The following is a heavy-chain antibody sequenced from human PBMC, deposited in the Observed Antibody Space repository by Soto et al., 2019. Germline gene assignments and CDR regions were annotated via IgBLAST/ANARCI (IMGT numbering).Heavy chain of an antibody. J-gene: IGHJ1*01. CDR3: ARGDDRSRSEYFQH. V-gene: IGHV4-4*09. CDR2: ISHSGTT. CDR1: GGSFSPNY. D-gene: IGHD3-22*01. Sequence: SETLSLTCTVSGGSFSPNYWAWIRQPPGKGLEWIGYISHSGTTYYNPSLWSRVAISLDTSKNQFSLKLSSVTAADTARYYCARGDDRSRSEYFQHWGQGTLVTVSS.